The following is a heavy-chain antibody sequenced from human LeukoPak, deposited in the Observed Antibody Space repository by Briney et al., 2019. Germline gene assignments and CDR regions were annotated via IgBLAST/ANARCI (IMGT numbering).Heavy chain of an antibody. V-gene: IGHV3-74*01. CDR2: INSDGSAT. CDR1: GFTFGSPW. D-gene: IGHD3-16*02. Sequence: GGSLRLSCAASGFTFGSPWMHWVRQAPGKGLVWVSRINSDGSATACADSVKGRFTISRDNAENTLYLQMNSLRAEDTAVYYCARGTAGYHSSYFDYWGQGTLVTVSS. J-gene: IGHJ4*02. CDR3: ARGTAGYHSSYFDY.